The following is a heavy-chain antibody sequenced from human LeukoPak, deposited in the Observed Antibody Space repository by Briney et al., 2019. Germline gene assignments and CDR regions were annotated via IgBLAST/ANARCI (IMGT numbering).Heavy chain of an antibody. Sequence: GGSLRLSCAASRFTFSNSAMSWVRQAPGKGLEWVAAILGSGGRTYYADSVKGRFTISRDNSKNTLSLQMNSLRDEDTATYYCAKEVYCGRDCYNPGYGVDVWGQGTTVTVSS. V-gene: IGHV3-23*01. CDR3: AKEVYCGRDCYNPGYGVDV. D-gene: IGHD2-21*02. CDR1: RFTFSNSA. J-gene: IGHJ6*02. CDR2: ILGSGGRT.